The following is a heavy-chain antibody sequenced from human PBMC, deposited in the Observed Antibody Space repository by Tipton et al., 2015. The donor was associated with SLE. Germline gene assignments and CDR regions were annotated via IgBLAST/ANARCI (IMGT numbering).Heavy chain of an antibody. CDR3: AKDFRSSTWYYFDY. Sequence: SLRLSCAASGFTFDDYGMSWVRQAPGKGLEWVSGINWNGGSTGYADSVKGRFTISRDNAKNSLYLQMNSLRAEDMALYYCAKDFRSSTWYYFDYWGQGTLVTVSS. CDR1: GFTFDDYG. CDR2: INWNGGST. V-gene: IGHV3-20*04. J-gene: IGHJ4*02. D-gene: IGHD6-13*01.